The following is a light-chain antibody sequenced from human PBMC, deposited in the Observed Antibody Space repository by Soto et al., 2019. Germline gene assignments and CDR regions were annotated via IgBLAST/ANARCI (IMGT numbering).Light chain of an antibody. J-gene: IGLJ3*02. CDR3: RSFTRSDTWV. V-gene: IGLV2-14*01. Sequence: QSVLTQPASVSGSPGQSITISCTGTSSDVGAYNSVCWHQQHPGKAPKLMIYEVSKRPSGVSDRFSASKSGNTASLTISGLQADDEADYFCRSFTRSDTWVFGGGTKLTVL. CDR1: SSDVGAYNS. CDR2: EVS.